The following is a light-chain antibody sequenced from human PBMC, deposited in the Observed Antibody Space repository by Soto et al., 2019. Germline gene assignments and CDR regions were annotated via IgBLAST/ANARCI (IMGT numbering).Light chain of an antibody. J-gene: IGLJ3*02. CDR1: SSDVGGYNY. V-gene: IGLV2-8*01. CDR3: SSYAGSNNFWV. CDR2: DVS. Sequence: QSALTQPPSASGSPGQSVTISCTGTSSDVGGYNYVSWYQQHPGKAPKLMIYDVSKRPSGVPDRFSGSKSGNTASLTVSGLQAEDEADYYCSSYAGSNNFWVFGGGTKLTVL.